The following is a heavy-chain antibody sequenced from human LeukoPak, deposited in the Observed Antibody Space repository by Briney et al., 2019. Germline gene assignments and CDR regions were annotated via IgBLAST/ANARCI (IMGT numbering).Heavy chain of an antibody. CDR2: INTNTGNP. V-gene: IGHV7-4-1*02. CDR1: GYTFTSYA. CDR3: ARAEYSSGWYADY. D-gene: IGHD6-19*01. Sequence: ASVTVSCTASGYTFTSYAMNWVRQAPEQGLEWMGWINTNTGNPTYAQGFTGRFVFSLDTSVSTAYLQISSLKAEDTAVYYCARAEYSSGWYADYWGQGTLVTVSS. J-gene: IGHJ4*02.